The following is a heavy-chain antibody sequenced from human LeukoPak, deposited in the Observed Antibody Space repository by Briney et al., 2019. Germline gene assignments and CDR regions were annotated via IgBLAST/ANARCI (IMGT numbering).Heavy chain of an antibody. J-gene: IGHJ5*02. Sequence: SETLSLTCAVYGGSFSGYYWSWIRQPPGKGLEWIGEINHSGSTNYNPSLKSRVTISVDTSKNQFSLKLSSVTAADTAVYYCARGLRLGEFRSWGQGTLVTVSS. CDR2: INHSGST. CDR3: ARGLRLGEFRS. V-gene: IGHV4-34*01. CDR1: GGSFSGYY. D-gene: IGHD3-16*01.